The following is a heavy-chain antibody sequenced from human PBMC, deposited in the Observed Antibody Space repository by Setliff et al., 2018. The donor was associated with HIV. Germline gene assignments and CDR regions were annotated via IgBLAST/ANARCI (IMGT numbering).Heavy chain of an antibody. Sequence: GGSLRLSCAVSGFNFRGYNMNWVRQAPGKGLEWVSSISTSSTYTYYADSVKGRFTISRDNAKNSLYLQMNGLRAEDTAVYYCAREVSATPYYFNYWGQGTLVTVSS. D-gene: IGHD2-8*01. CDR2: ISTSSTYT. CDR3: AREVSATPYYFNY. CDR1: GFNFRGYN. J-gene: IGHJ4*01. V-gene: IGHV3-21*04.